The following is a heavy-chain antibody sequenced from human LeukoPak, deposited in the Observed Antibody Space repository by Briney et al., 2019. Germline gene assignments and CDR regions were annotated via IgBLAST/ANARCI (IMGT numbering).Heavy chain of an antibody. CDR3: ARVGASYAGVWFFEY. CDR2: GDHSGTT. CDR1: DFSIRNNYL. Sequence: SETLSLTCTVSDFSIRNNYLWGWIRQPPGKGLSWIGIGDHSGTTYYNPSLKSRATISLDTSKKQFSLKLTSVSVADTALYYSARVGASYAGVWFFEYWGEGNLGSVSS. J-gene: IGHJ4*02. D-gene: IGHD1-26*01. V-gene: IGHV4-38-2*02.